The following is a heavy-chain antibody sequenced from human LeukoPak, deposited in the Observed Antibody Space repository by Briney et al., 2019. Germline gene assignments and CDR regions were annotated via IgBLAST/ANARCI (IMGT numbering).Heavy chain of an antibody. V-gene: IGHV3-23*01. CDR2: ISGSGGST. CDR1: GFTFSSYG. D-gene: IGHD4-17*01. Sequence: PGGSLRLSCAASGFTFSSYGMSRVRQAPGKGLEWVSAISGSGGSTYYADSVKGRFTISRDNSKNTLYLQMNSLRPEDTAVYYCANEIRPNDHWGQGTLVTVSS. J-gene: IGHJ4*02. CDR3: ANEIRPNDH.